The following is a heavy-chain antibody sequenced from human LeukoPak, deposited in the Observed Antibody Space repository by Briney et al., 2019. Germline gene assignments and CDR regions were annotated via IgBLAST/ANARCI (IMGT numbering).Heavy chain of an antibody. CDR3: TRENYVPDS. D-gene: IGHD3-10*02. V-gene: IGHV3-7*03. J-gene: IGHJ4*02. Sequence: GGSLRLSCVASGYNFSPYWMSWVRQTPGKGLEWVASISNGGYATYYTDSVRGRFTTSRDDAKNSLFLHMNGLGADDTAVYYCTRENYVPDSWGQGNLVTVSS. CDR1: GYNFSPYW. CDR2: ISNGGYAT.